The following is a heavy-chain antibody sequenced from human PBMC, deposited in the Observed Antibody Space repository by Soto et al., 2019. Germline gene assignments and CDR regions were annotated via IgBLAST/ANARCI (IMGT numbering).Heavy chain of an antibody. D-gene: IGHD4-17*01. Sequence: QLQLQESGPGLVKPSGTLSLTCTVSGASITTSTYYWGWLRQPPGKGLEWIGSTRNTNYNPSLKSRVTISINTYKSQFSLRLRSVTAADTAVYYCATPGDYVAYWGQGTMVTVSS. V-gene: IGHV4-39*01. CDR2: TRNT. J-gene: IGHJ4*02. CDR1: GASITTSTYY. CDR3: ATPGDYVAY.